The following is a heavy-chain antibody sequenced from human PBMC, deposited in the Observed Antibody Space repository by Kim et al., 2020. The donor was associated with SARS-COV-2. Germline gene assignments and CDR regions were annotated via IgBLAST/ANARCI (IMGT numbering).Heavy chain of an antibody. V-gene: IGHV3-49*02. J-gene: IGHJ4*02. Sequence: VKGRFTISRDDYKSIAYLQMNSMKTEDTAVYYCTREGLIWLGELLYFDYWGQGTMVTVSS. CDR3: TREGLIWLGELLYFDY. D-gene: IGHD3-10*01.